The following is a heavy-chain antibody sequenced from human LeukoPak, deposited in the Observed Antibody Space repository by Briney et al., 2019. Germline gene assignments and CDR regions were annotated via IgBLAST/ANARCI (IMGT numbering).Heavy chain of an antibody. D-gene: IGHD3-10*01. CDR1: GYTFTGYY. Sequence: ASVKVSCKASGYTFTGYYMHWVRQAPGQGLEWMGWINPNSGGTNYAQKFQGRVTMTRDTSISTAYMELSRLRSDDTAVYYCASLSSLVRGVINDYWGQGTLVTVSS. J-gene: IGHJ4*02. CDR3: ASLSSLVRGVINDY. V-gene: IGHV1-2*02. CDR2: INPNSGGT.